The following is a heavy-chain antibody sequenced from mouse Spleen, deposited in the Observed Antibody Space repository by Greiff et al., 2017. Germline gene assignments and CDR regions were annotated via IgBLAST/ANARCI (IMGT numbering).Heavy chain of an antibody. D-gene: IGHD2-2*01. J-gene: IGHJ2*01. V-gene: IGHV14-4*01. CDR3: TTDGYGRVFDY. Sequence: EVQLQQSGAELVRPGASVKLSCTASGFNFKDDYMHWVQQRPEPGLEWLGWIYPENGYTEYDSKFQGKATITADTSSNTAYLQLSSLTSEDTAVYYCTTDGYGRVFDYRGQGTTPTVSS. CDR1: GFNFKDDY. CDR2: IYPENGYT.